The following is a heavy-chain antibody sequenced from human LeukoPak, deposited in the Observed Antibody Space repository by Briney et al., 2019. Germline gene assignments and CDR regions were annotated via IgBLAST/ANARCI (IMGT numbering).Heavy chain of an antibody. Sequence: PGGSLRLSCAASEFSVGSNYMTWVRQAPGKGLEWVSLIYSGGSTYYADSVKGRFTISRDNAKNTLYLQMNSLRAEDTAVYYCTSLPLMIVVAGDAFDIWGQGTMVTVSS. CDR2: IYSGGST. J-gene: IGHJ3*02. CDR3: TSLPLMIVVAGDAFDI. D-gene: IGHD3-22*01. CDR1: EFSVGSNY. V-gene: IGHV3-66*01.